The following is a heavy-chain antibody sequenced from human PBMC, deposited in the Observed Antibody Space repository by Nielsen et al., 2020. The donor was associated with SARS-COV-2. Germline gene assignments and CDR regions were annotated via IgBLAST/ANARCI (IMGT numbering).Heavy chain of an antibody. D-gene: IGHD3-16*01. CDR2: ISYDGTNK. J-gene: IGHJ6*03. CDR1: GFTFSSYG. CDR3: ARDGEIMITFGGLMDV. V-gene: IGHV3-30*03. Sequence: GGSLRLSCAASGFTFSSYGIHWVRQAPGKGLEWVAVISYDGTNKYYADSVKGRFTISRDNSKNTLYLQMNSLRTEDTAVYYCARDGEIMITFGGLMDVWGKGTTVTVSS.